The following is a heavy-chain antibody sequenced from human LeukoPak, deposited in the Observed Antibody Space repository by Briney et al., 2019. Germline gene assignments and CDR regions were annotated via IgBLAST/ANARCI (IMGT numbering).Heavy chain of an antibody. V-gene: IGHV1-69*04. CDR1: GGTFSSYA. Sequence: ASVKVSCKASGGTFSSYAISWVRQAPGQGLEWMGRIIPILGIANYAQKFQGRVTITADKSTSTAYMELSSLRSEDTAVYYCARDPPIAVAGTGGRAMDFDYWGQGTLVTVSS. D-gene: IGHD6-19*01. J-gene: IGHJ4*02. CDR3: ARDPPIAVAGTGGRAMDFDY. CDR2: IIPILGIA.